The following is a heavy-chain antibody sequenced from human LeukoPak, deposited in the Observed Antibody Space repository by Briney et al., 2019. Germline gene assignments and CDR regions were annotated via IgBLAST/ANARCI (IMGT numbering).Heavy chain of an antibody. CDR2: IDASNGAT. V-gene: IGHV1-2*02. CDR1: GYTFTDYF. CDR3: ARDGSSVYDF. J-gene: IGHJ4*02. Sequence: GASVKVSCKASGYTFTDYFIHWVRQAPGRGLEWMGWIDASNGATSYTQTLEGRVIITRDTSIGAVYMELSRLTSDDTAVYYCARDGSSVYDFWGQGTLATVSS.